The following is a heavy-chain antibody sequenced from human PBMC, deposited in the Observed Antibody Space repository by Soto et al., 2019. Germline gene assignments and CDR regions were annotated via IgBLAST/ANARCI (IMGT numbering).Heavy chain of an antibody. CDR2: IKSKTEGGTT. J-gene: IGHJ4*02. V-gene: IGHV3-15*01. D-gene: IGHD5-18*01. Sequence: EVQLVESGGGLVKPGESLRLSCAASGFTLSNTWMTWVRQAPGKGLEWVGRIKSKTEGGTTDYAAPVKGRFTISRDDSKNTLYLQMNSLTTEDTAVYYCSTYTYGYSPLWGQGALVTVSS. CDR1: GFTLSNTW. CDR3: STYTYGYSPL.